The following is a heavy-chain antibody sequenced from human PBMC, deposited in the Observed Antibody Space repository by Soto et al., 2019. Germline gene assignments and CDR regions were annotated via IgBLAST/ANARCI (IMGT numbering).Heavy chain of an antibody. J-gene: IGHJ6*02. Sequence: PGGSLRLSCAASGFNFSNYAMSWVRQAPGKGLEWVSGISGSGLRTYYAESVKGRITISRDNSKNTLYVEMNSLRAEDTAVYYCAKATGTNYYYYGMDVWGQGTTVTVS. CDR2: ISGSGLRT. CDR3: AKATGTNYYYYGMDV. V-gene: IGHV3-23*01. D-gene: IGHD1-7*01. CDR1: GFNFSNYA.